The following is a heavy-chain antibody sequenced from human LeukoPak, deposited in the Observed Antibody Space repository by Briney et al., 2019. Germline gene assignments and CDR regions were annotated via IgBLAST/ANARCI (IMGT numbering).Heavy chain of an antibody. V-gene: IGHV1-18*01. Sequence: GASVKVSCKASGYTFTSYGISWVRQAPGQGLEWMGWISAYNDNTNYAQKLQGRVIMTIGTPTGTAYMELRNLRSDDTAVYYCARDGNIAVAGQLGYWGQGTLVTVSS. J-gene: IGHJ4*02. CDR1: GYTFTSYG. CDR2: ISAYNDNT. CDR3: ARDGNIAVAGQLGY. D-gene: IGHD6-19*01.